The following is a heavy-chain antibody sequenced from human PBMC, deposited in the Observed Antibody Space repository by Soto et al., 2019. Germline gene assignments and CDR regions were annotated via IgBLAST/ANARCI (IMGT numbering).Heavy chain of an antibody. J-gene: IGHJ4*02. CDR1: GFTFSSYA. Sequence: GGSLRLSCAASGFTFSSYAMSWVRQAPGKGLEWVSAISGSGGSTYYADSVKGRFTISRDNSKNTLYLQMNSLRAEDTAVYYCAKDPLPPIYCSSTSCYDYWGQGTLVTVSS. V-gene: IGHV3-23*01. D-gene: IGHD2-2*01. CDR2: ISGSGGST. CDR3: AKDPLPPIYCSSTSCYDY.